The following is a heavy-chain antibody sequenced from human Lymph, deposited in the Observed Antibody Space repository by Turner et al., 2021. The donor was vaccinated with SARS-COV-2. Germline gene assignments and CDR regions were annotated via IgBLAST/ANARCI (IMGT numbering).Heavy chain of an antibody. CDR2: FIPILRKA. CDR3: ARVVGGFGELGYYYYYGMDV. V-gene: IGHV1-69*10. Sequence: QVQLVQSGAEVKKPGSSVKVSCKASGGTFSSYAISWVRQAPGQGLGWMGGFIPILRKATYEQKFQGRVTITADKSTSTAYRELSSLRSEDTAVFYCARVVGGFGELGYYYYYGMDVWGQGTTVTVSS. D-gene: IGHD3-10*01. CDR1: GGTFSSYA. J-gene: IGHJ6*02.